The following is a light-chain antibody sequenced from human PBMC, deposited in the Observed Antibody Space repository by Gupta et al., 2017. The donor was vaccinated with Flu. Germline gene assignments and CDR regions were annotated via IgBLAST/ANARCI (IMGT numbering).Light chain of an antibody. CDR1: QSLLSRNGYSY. V-gene: IGKV2-28*01. CDR3: RQALQTPRT. CDR2: LGS. J-gene: IGKJ2*01. Sequence: DIVMTQSPLSLPVTPGEPASISCRSSQSLLSRNGYSYLDWYLQKPGQSPQLLIFLGSNRASGVPDRFSGSGSGTDFLLKISRVEAEDVGIYYCRQALQTPRTFGQGTKLEIK.